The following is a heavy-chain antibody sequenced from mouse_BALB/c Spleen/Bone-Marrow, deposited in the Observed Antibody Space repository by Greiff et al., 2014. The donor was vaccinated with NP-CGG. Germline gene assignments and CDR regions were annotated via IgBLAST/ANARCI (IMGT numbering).Heavy chain of an antibody. CDR3: ARGLYGAMDY. CDR2: INPRSGRT. D-gene: IGHD1-1*01. Sequence: QVTLKESGAELVKPGASVKLSCKASGFTFTSYWMYWVIQRPGQGLEWIGEINPRSGRTNYNEKFKSRATLTVDKSSSTAYMQLSSLTSEDSAVYYCARGLYGAMDYWGQGTSVTVSS. J-gene: IGHJ4*01. CDR1: GFTFTSYW. V-gene: IGHV1S81*02.